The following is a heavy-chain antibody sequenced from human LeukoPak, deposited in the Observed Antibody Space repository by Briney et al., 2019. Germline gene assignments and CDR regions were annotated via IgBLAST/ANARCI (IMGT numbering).Heavy chain of an antibody. V-gene: IGHV4-39*07. D-gene: IGHD5-12*01. CDR2: IYYSGST. CDR3: ARIVAPQYYFDY. J-gene: IGHJ4*02. Sequence: SETLSLTCTVSGGSISSSSYYWGWIRQPPGKGLEWIGSIYYSGSTNYNPSLKSRVTISVDTSKNQFSLKLSSVTAADTAVYYCARIVAPQYYFDYWGQGTLVTVSS. CDR1: GGSISSSSYY.